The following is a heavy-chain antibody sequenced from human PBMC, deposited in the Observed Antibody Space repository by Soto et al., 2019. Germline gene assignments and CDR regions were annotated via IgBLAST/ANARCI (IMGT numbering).Heavy chain of an antibody. D-gene: IGHD5-18*01. Sequence: GGSLRLSCAASGFTFSSYWMSWVRQAPGKGLEWVANIKQDGSEKYYADSVKGRFTISRDNAKNTLYLQMNSLRAEDTAVYYCAKDGPVDTAMVNYMDVWGKGTTVTVSS. CDR2: IKQDGSEK. CDR3: AKDGPVDTAMVNYMDV. J-gene: IGHJ6*03. V-gene: IGHV3-7*01. CDR1: GFTFSSYW.